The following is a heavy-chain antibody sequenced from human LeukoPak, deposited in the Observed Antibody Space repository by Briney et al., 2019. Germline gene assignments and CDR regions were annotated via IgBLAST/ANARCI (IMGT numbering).Heavy chain of an antibody. V-gene: IGHV1-18*01. D-gene: IGHD5-18*01. CDR3: ARKVDTAMAILYYFDY. CDR2: ISAYNGNT. Sequence: ASVKVSCKASGGTFSSYAISWVRQAPGQGLEWMGWISAYNGNTNYAQKLQGRVTMTTDTSTSTAYMELRSLRSDDTAVYYCARKVDTAMAILYYFDYWGQGTLVTVSS. CDR1: GGTFSSYA. J-gene: IGHJ4*02.